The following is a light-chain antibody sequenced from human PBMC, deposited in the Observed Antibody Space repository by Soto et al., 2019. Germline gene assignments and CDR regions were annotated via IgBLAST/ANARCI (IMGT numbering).Light chain of an antibody. CDR3: QQYGSSSLT. CDR1: QSVSSSY. Sequence: EIVLTHSPGTLSLSPGERATLSCRASQSVSSSYLAWYQQKPGQAPRLIIYGASSMATGMPDMFSGSGSGTDFPLIMIRLEPEDFAVYYCQQYGSSSLTFGGGTKVEIK. CDR2: GAS. V-gene: IGKV3-20*01. J-gene: IGKJ4*01.